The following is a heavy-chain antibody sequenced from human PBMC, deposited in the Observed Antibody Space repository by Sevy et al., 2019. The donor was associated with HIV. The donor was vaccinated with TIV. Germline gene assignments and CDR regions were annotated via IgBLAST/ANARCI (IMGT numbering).Heavy chain of an antibody. Sequence: ASVKVSCKASGGTFSSYAISWVRQAPGQGLEWMGGIIPIVGTANYAQKFQGRVTITADESTSTAYMELSSLRSEDTAVYYCARGIAARLHGETSWGQGTPVTVSS. CDR2: IIPIVGTA. CDR3: ARGIAARLHGETS. J-gene: IGHJ4*02. CDR1: GGTFSSYA. V-gene: IGHV1-69*13. D-gene: IGHD6-6*01.